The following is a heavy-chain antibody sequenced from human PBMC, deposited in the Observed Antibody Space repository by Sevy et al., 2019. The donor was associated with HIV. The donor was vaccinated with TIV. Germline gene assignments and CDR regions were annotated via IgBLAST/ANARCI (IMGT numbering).Heavy chain of an antibody. CDR1: GFTFSSYA. J-gene: IGHJ4*02. D-gene: IGHD2-15*01. CDR2: ISGSGGST. Sequence: WGSLRLSCAASGFTFSSYAMSWVRQAPGKGLEWVSAISGSGGSTYYADSVKGRFTISRDNSKNTLYLQMNSLRAEDTAVYYCAKREGSCSGGSCYFDYWGQGTLVTVSS. CDR3: AKREGSCSGGSCYFDY. V-gene: IGHV3-23*01.